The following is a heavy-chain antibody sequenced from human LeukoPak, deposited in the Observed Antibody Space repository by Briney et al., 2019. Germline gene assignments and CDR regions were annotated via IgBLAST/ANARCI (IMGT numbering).Heavy chain of an antibody. CDR1: GFTFSSYA. V-gene: IGHV3-23*01. D-gene: IGHD3-10*01. CDR3: ARVVRFGALHYYYGMDV. Sequence: GGSLRLSCAASGFTFSSYAMSWVRQAPGKGLEWVSAISGSGGSTYYADSVKGRFTISRDNSKNTLYLQMNSLRAEDTAVYYCARVVRFGALHYYYGMDVWGQGTTVAASS. CDR2: ISGSGGST. J-gene: IGHJ6*02.